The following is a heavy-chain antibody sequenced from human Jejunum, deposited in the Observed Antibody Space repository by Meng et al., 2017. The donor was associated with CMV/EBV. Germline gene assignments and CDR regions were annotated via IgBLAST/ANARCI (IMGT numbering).Heavy chain of an antibody. J-gene: IGHJ5*02. CDR1: GFSLNTDGVG. V-gene: IGHV2-5*02. CDR2: IYWDDDK. D-gene: IGHD6-19*01. Sequence: QITLKEPGPTLVTPTQGLTLTCTFSGFSLNTDGVGVGWIRQSPGKALEWLALIYWDDDKHYSPSLTSRLTVMKDASKNQVVLIMTNMDPVDTGTYYCAYRRGGGSGWNWFGPWGQGTLVTVSS. CDR3: AYRRGGGSGWNWFGP.